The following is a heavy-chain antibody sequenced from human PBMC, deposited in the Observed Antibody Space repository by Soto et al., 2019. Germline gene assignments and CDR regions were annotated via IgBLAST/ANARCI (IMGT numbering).Heavy chain of an antibody. J-gene: IGHJ5*02. D-gene: IGHD3-10*01. Sequence: GGSLRLSCAASGFTFSSYAMSWVRQAPGKGLEWVSAISGSGGSTYYADSVKGRFTISRDNSKNTLYLQMNSLRAEDTAVYYCAKLVYYGSGSPNSPSAWFDPWGQGTLVTVSS. CDR1: GFTFSSYA. V-gene: IGHV3-23*01. CDR3: AKLVYYGSGSPNSPSAWFDP. CDR2: ISGSGGST.